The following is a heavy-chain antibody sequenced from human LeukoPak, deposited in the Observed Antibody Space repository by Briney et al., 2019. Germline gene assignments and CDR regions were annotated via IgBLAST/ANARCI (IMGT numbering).Heavy chain of an antibody. CDR1: GYTFTSYA. CDR2: INTNTGNP. J-gene: IGHJ4*02. V-gene: IGHV7-4-1*02. D-gene: IGHD3-16*01. CDR3: ARDGLKPTSNDY. Sequence: ASVKVSCKASGYTFTSYAMNWVRQAPGQGLEWMGWINTNTGNPTYAQGFTGRFVFSLDTPVSTAYLQISSLKAEDTAVYYCARDGLKPTSNDYWGQGTLVTVSS.